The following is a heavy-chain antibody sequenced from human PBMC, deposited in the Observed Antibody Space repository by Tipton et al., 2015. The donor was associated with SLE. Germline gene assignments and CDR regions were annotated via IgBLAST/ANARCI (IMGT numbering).Heavy chain of an antibody. D-gene: IGHD3-10*01. Sequence: TLSLTCTVSGGSLRNYHWTWIRQPPGKGLEWIGNIYISGSTNYNPPLKSRLTISMDTSKNQFSLMVNSVTAADTAVYYCARALDYGSGSPNAFDFWGQGTLVTVSS. CDR1: GGSLRNYH. V-gene: IGHV4-4*08. CDR2: IYISGST. J-gene: IGHJ3*01. CDR3: ARALDYGSGSPNAFDF.